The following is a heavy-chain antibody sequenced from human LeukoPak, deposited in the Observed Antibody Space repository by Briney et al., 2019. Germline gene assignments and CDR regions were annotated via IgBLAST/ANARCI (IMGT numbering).Heavy chain of an antibody. J-gene: IGHJ4*02. Sequence: ASVKVSCKASGYTFTSYDINWVRQATGQGLEWMGWMNPNSGNTGYAQKFQGRVTITRNTSISTAYMELSSLRSEDTAVYYCARGHQIYYDFWSGYYTDYWGQGTLVTVSS. CDR1: GYTFTSYD. V-gene: IGHV1-8*03. CDR3: ARGHQIYYDFWSGYYTDY. D-gene: IGHD3-3*01. CDR2: MNPNSGNT.